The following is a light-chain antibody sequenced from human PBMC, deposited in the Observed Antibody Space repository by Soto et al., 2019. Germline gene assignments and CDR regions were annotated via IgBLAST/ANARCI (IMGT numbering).Light chain of an antibody. Sequence: ENVLTQSPGTVSLAPGGRATLSCRASQSVSISYLAWYQQRPGQAPRLLIFGASSRATGVPDRFSGSGSGTEFTLNIARLEPEAFAVYYCHQYGSAPITLAGRTKVDIK. CDR1: QSVSISY. CDR2: GAS. V-gene: IGKV3-20*01. CDR3: HQYGSAPIT. J-gene: IGKJ4*01.